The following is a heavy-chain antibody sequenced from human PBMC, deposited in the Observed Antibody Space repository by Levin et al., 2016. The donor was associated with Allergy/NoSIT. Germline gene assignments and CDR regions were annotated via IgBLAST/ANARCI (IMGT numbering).Heavy chain of an antibody. D-gene: IGHD5-24*01. J-gene: IGHJ4*02. CDR3: ASGGYNYFDY. Sequence: VRQMPGKGLEWVAVISYDGSNKYYADSVKGRFTISRDNSKNTLYLQMNSLRAEDTAVYYCASGGYNYFDYWGQGTLVTVSS. CDR2: ISYDGSNK. V-gene: IGHV3-30-3*01.